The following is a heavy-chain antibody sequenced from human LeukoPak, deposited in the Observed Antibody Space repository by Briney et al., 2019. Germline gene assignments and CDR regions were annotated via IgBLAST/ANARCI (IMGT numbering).Heavy chain of an antibody. Sequence: PSETLSLTCAVYGGSFSGYYWSWIRQPPGKGLEWIGEINHSGSTNYNPSLKSRVTISVDTSKNQFSLKLSSVTAADTAVYYCARRKAAGYAFDIWGQGTMVTVSS. CDR3: ARRKAAGYAFDI. J-gene: IGHJ3*02. CDR2: INHSGST. D-gene: IGHD6-13*01. CDR1: GGSFSGYY. V-gene: IGHV4-34*01.